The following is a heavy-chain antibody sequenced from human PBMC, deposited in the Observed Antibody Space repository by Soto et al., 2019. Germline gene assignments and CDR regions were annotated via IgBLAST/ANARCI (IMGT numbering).Heavy chain of an antibody. CDR2: IYYSGST. D-gene: IGHD2-15*01. CDR3: ARVGSYCSGGSCYSVPDY. J-gene: IGHJ4*02. Sequence: TLSLTCTVSGGSISIGGYYWSWIRQHPGKGLEWIGYIYYSGSTYYNPSLKSRVTISVDTSKNQFSLKLSSVTAADTAVYYCARVGSYCSGGSCYSVPDYWGQGTLVTVSS. CDR1: GGSISIGGYY. V-gene: IGHV4-31*03.